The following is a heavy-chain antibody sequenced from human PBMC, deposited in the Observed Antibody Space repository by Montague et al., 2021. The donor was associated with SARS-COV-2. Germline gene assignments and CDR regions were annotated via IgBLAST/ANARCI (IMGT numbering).Heavy chain of an antibody. V-gene: IGHV4-39*07. J-gene: IGHJ5*02. CDR2: ICYSGMA. CDR3: ARVRSSTRIVAVITPMGWFDP. CDR1: GGSISSQTSC. D-gene: IGHD3-22*01. Sequence: SETLSLTCTVSGGSISSQTSCWGWVRLPPGKGLEWMGSICYSGMAHYTPSLSSRLTISVDTSKNQFSLKLSSVTAADTAVYYCARVRSSTRIVAVITPMGWFDPWGQGTLVTVSS.